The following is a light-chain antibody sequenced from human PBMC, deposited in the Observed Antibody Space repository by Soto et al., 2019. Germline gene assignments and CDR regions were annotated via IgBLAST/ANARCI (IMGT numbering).Light chain of an antibody. CDR1: QGISSY. CDR2: AAS. Sequence: IRMTQSPSSLSASTGALVTTTCLASQGISSYLAWYQQKPGKAPKLLIYAASSLQSGVPSRFSGSGSGTDFTLTISRIEPEDFAFYYCQQRDKTPRTFGGGTRLEIK. CDR3: QQRDKTPRT. J-gene: IGKJ5*01. V-gene: IGKV1-8*01.